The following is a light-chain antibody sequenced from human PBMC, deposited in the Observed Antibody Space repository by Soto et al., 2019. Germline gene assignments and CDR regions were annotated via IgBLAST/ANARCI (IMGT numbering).Light chain of an antibody. J-gene: IGKJ1*01. Sequence: EIGVTQSPATLSVSPGERATLSCRASQSISSNLAWYQQKSGQAPRLLIYGASTRATGIPARFSGSGSGTEFTLTISSLQSEDFAVYCCQQYHTSPWTFAQGTKVDIK. V-gene: IGKV3-15*01. CDR1: QSISSN. CDR3: QQYHTSPWT. CDR2: GAS.